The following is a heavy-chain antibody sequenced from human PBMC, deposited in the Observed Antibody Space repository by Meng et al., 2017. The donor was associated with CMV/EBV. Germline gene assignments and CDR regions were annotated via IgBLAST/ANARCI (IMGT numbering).Heavy chain of an antibody. J-gene: IGHJ6*02. CDR3: ARGSGYSYGYYYYYYGMDV. CDR2: INHSGST. Sequence: SETLSLTCAVYGGSFSGYYWSWIRQPPGKGLEWIGEINHSGSTNYNPSLKSRVTISVDTSKNQFSLKLSSVTAADTAVYYCARGSGYSYGYYYYYYGMDVWGQGTTVPSP. CDR1: GGSFSGYY. D-gene: IGHD5-18*01. V-gene: IGHV4-34*01.